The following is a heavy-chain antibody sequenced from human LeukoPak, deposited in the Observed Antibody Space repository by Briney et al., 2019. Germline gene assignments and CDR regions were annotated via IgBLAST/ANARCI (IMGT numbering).Heavy chain of an antibody. J-gene: IGHJ4*02. Sequence: PSETLSLTCTVSGGSISSSSYYWGWIRQPPGKGLEWIGSIYYSGSTYYNPSLKSRVTISVDTSKNQFSLKLSSVTAADTAVYYCARGDVVSRSDYWGQGTLVTVSS. CDR1: GGSISSSSYY. CDR2: IYYSGST. V-gene: IGHV4-39*07. CDR3: ARGDVVSRSDY. D-gene: IGHD2-15*01.